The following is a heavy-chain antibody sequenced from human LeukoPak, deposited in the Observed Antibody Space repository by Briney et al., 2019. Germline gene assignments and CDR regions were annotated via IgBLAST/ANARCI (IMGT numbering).Heavy chain of an antibody. D-gene: IGHD6-19*01. CDR1: GFTFSSYA. J-gene: IGHJ4*02. CDR3: VHSSGWPL. CDR2: ISTNGGST. V-gene: IGHV3-64D*09. Sequence: GGSLRLSCSASGFTFSSYAMHWVRQAPGKRLEYVSGISTNGGSTYYADSVKGRFTISRDNSKNTLFLQMGSLRAEDTAVYYCVHSSGWPLWGQGTLVTVSS.